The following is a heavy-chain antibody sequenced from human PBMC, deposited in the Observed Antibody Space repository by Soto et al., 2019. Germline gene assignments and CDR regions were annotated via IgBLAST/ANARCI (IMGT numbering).Heavy chain of an antibody. CDR1: GFTVSSNY. V-gene: IGHV3-53*01. CDR2: IYSGGST. CDR3: ARGSTAYYYYGMDV. Sequence: GGSLRLSCAASGFTVSSNYMSWVRQAPGKGLEWVSVIYSGGSTYYADSVKGRFTISRDNSKNTLYLQMNSLRAEDTAVYYCARGSTAYYYYGMDVWGQGTTVTVSS. J-gene: IGHJ6*02.